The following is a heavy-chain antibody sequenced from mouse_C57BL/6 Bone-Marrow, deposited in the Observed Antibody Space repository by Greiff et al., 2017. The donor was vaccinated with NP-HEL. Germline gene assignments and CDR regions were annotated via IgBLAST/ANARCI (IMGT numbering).Heavy chain of an antibody. Sequence: EVKLVESGGDLVKPGGSLKLSCAASGFTFSSYGMSWVRQTPDKRLEWVATISSGGSYTYYPDSVKGRFTISRDNAKNTLYLQMSSLKSEDTAMYYCASHHDGYWGQGTTLTVSS. J-gene: IGHJ2*01. CDR2: ISSGGSYT. CDR1: GFTFSSYG. D-gene: IGHD2-12*01. V-gene: IGHV5-6*01. CDR3: ASHHDGY.